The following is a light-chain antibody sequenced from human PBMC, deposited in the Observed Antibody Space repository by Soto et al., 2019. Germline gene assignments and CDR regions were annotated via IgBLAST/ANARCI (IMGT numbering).Light chain of an antibody. Sequence: YELTQPPSVSVAPGQTARITCGGNNIGSNSVQWYQQNPGQAPVLVVYDNSDRPSGIPDRFSGSKSGNTATLTISRVEAGDEADYHCQVWDSTDDHHVLFGGGTKVTVL. V-gene: IGLV3-21*02. CDR3: QVWDSTDDHHVL. CDR2: DNS. CDR1: NIGSNS. J-gene: IGLJ2*01.